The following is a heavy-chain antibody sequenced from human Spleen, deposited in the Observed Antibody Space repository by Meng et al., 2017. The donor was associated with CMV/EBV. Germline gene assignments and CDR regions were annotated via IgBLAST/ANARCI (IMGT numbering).Heavy chain of an antibody. CDR3: ASLYGATSYFDY. CDR2: IYHSGST. CDR1: GGSISSSNL. Sequence: CAVSGGSISSSNLWTWVRQVPGKGLEWIGEIYHSGSTNYNPSLKSRVTISVDKFKNQFSLKLGSVTAADTATYYCASLYGATSYFDYWGQGTLVTVSS. V-gene: IGHV4-4*02. J-gene: IGHJ4*02. D-gene: IGHD4/OR15-4a*01.